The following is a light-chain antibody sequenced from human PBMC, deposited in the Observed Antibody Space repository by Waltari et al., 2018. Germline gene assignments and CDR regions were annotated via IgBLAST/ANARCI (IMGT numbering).Light chain of an antibody. V-gene: IGKV3-15*01. CDR1: QSIGNN. CDR3: QQYSDGTPWT. J-gene: IGKJ1*01. CDR2: DAS. Sequence: EIVMTQSPSTVSVSPGERATLSCRATQSIGNNLAWYQQRPGQAPSLLIYDASTMPTGVSGRFTGSGSGTEFSLTISGLQSEDFAIYYCQQYSDGTPWTFGQGTKVEI.